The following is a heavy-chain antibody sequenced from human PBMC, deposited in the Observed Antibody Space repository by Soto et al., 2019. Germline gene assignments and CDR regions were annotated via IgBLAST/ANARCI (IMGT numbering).Heavy chain of an antibody. Sequence: LRLSCAASGFTFSSYGMHWVRQAPGKGLEWVALIWFDGSDKYYVDSVKGRFTISRDNSKNTVHLQMNSLRVEDTAVYYCARLYCSSSRCYSVGAFDIRGQGTVVTVSS. CDR1: GFTFSSYG. V-gene: IGHV3-33*01. J-gene: IGHJ3*02. CDR3: ARLYCSSSRCYSVGAFDI. D-gene: IGHD2-2*01. CDR2: IWFDGSDK.